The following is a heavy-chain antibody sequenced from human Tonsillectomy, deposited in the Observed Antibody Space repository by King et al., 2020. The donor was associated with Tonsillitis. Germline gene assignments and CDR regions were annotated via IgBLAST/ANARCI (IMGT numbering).Heavy chain of an antibody. CDR2: IDPSDSYT. CDR3: ARRGPDTGDAFDI. V-gene: IGHV5-10-1*03. Sequence: EQLVQSGAEVKKPGESLKISCKDSGYSFTSYWINWVRQMPGKGLEWMGRIDPSDSYTNYSPSFQGHVTISSDKSISTAYLQWSSLKASDTAMYYCARRGPDTGDAFDIWGQGTMVTVSS. D-gene: IGHD2-8*02. J-gene: IGHJ3*02. CDR1: GYSFTSYW.